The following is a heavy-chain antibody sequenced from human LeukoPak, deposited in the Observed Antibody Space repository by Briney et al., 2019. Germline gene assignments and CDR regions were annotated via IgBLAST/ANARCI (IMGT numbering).Heavy chain of an antibody. CDR2: MDPSGSQK. J-gene: IGHJ4*02. D-gene: IGHD3-10*01. CDR3: AIWASGNY. Sequence: GGSLRLSCAASGFTFNLSWLNWVRQAPGRGLEWVANMDPSGSQKRYVDSVKGRFTISKDNPGTSLYLEMKSLRTEDTAIYYCAIWASGNYWGQGTLVTVSS. V-gene: IGHV3-7*01. CDR1: GFTFNLSW.